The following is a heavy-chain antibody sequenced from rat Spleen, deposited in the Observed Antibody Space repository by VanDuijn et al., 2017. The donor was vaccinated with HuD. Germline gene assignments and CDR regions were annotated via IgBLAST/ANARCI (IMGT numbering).Heavy chain of an antibody. CDR3: ARSSRD. CDR2: IWGDGTT. V-gene: IGHV2-1*01. CDR1: GFSLTDYD. Sequence: QVQLKESGPGLVQPSQTLSLTCTVSGFSLTDYDVHWVRQPPGKGLEWMGGIWGDGTTACNSALKSRLSINRDTSKSQVFLKMNSLQTEDTAMYFCARSSRDWGQGVMVTVSS. J-gene: IGHJ2*01.